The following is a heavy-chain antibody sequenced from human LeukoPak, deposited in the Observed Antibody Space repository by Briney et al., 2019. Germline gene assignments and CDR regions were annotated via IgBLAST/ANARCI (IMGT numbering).Heavy chain of an antibody. CDR2: MNPNSGNT. J-gene: IGHJ6*02. V-gene: IGHV1-8*01. CDR3: ARGYYILTGYYRLYGMDV. D-gene: IGHD3-9*01. CDR1: GYTFTSYD. Sequence: ASVKVSCKASGYTFTSYDINWVRQATGQGLEWMGWMNPNSGNTGYAQKFQGRVTMTRNTSISTAYMELSSLRSEDTAVYYCARGYYILTGYYRLYGMDVWGQGTTVTVSS.